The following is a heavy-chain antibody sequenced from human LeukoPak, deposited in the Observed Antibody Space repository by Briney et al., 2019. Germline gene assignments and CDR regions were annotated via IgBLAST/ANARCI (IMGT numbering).Heavy chain of an antibody. CDR2: ISAHSGNT. V-gene: IGHV1-18*01. CDR3: ARDRASGWFVY. CDR1: GYTFTSYC. D-gene: IGHD6-19*01. Sequence: ASVKVSCKASGYTFTSYCISWVRQAPGQGLEWMGWISAHSGNTIYAQNLQGRVTMTTDTSTSTAYMELRSLRSEDTAVYYCARDRASGWFVYWGRGTLVTVSS. J-gene: IGHJ4*02.